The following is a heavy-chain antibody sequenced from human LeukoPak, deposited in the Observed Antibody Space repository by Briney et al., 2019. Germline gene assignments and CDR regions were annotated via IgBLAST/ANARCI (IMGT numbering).Heavy chain of an antibody. V-gene: IGHV3-7*04. D-gene: IGHD5-24*01. CDR2: IKQDGGKK. J-gene: IGHJ4*02. CDR3: TRVGYIDEGIDY. CDR1: GFPFSSYW. Sequence: GGSLRLSCVASGFPFSSYWVTWVRQAPGKGLEWVANIKQDGGKKSYVDSVKGRFTISRDNAKNSLYLQMNSLRAEDTAIYYCTRVGYIDEGIDYWGQGTLVTDSS.